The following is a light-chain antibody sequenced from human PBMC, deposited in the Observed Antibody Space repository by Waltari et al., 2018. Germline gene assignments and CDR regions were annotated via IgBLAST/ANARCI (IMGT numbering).Light chain of an antibody. CDR1: QSVSSN. J-gene: IGKJ4*01. Sequence: EIVMTQSPATLSVSPGERATLSCRASQSVSSNLPWYQQKPGQAPRLLSYGASTRATGIPARFSGSGSGTEFTLTISSLQSEDFAVYYCQQYNNWPLTFGGGTKVEIK. CDR3: QQYNNWPLT. V-gene: IGKV3-15*01. CDR2: GAS.